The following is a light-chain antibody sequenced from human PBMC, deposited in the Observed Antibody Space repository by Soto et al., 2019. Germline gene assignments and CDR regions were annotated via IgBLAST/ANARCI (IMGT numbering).Light chain of an antibody. CDR3: QSYDISLHNYV. Sequence: QSALTQPASLSGSPGQSITISCAGTSSDIGGSKYVSWYQQHPGKAPKLIIYEVTYRPSGVSARFSGSKSGNTASLTVSGLQAEDEADYYCQSYDISLHNYVFGTGTKVTVL. CDR1: SSDIGGSKY. V-gene: IGLV2-14*01. J-gene: IGLJ1*01. CDR2: EVT.